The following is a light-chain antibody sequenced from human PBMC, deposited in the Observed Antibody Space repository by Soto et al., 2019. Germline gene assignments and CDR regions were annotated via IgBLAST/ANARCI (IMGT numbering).Light chain of an antibody. Sequence: EIVMTQSPATLSVSPGERATLSCRASQSVRSNYLSWYQQKPGQAPRLLIYGASTRATGFPARFSGSGSGREFTLTISSLQYEDCAVSYCQQYSSWPLTFGGGTKVEIK. CDR1: QSVRSN. CDR2: GAS. CDR3: QQYSSWPLT. J-gene: IGKJ4*01. V-gene: IGKV3-15*01.